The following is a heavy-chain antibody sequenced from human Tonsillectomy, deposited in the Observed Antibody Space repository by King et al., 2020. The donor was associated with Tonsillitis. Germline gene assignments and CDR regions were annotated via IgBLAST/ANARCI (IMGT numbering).Heavy chain of an antibody. CDR2: FDPEDGET. Sequence: QLVQSGAEVKKPGASVKVSCKVSGYTLTELSMHWVRQAPGKGLEWMGGFDPEDGETIYAQKFQGRVTMTEDTSTDTAYMELSSLRAEDTAVYYCATDRVRARWLRGGGVFDIWGQGTMVTVSS. J-gene: IGHJ3*02. D-gene: IGHD3-22*01. V-gene: IGHV1-24*01. CDR3: ATDRVRARWLRGGGVFDI. CDR1: GYTLTELS.